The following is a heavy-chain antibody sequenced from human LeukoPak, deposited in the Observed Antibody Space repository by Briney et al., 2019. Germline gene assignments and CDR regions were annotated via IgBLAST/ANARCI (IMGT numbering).Heavy chain of an antibody. D-gene: IGHD6-13*01. CDR2: IYHTGST. V-gene: IGHV4-38-2*02. Sequence: SETLSLTCTVSGYSISSGYYWAWLRQTPGKGLEWIGNIYHTGSTYYNPSLKSRVTISVDTSRNQFSLKLNSVTAADTAVYYCARGYSSSWYLNWFDPWGQGTLVTVPS. CDR1: GYSISSGYY. CDR3: ARGYSSSWYLNWFDP. J-gene: IGHJ5*02.